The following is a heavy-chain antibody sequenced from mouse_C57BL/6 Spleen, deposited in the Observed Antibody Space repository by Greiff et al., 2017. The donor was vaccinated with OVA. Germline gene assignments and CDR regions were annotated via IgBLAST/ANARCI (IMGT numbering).Heavy chain of an antibody. D-gene: IGHD4-1*01. CDR1: GYTLTDYY. CDR2: INPNNGGT. Sequence: EVQLQQSGPELVKPGASVKISCKASGYTLTDYYMNWVKQSHGKSLEWIGDINPNNGGTSYNQKFKGKATLTVDKSSSTAYMELRSLTSEDSAVYYCARSRAANWDFFDYWGQGTTLTVSS. J-gene: IGHJ2*01. CDR3: ARSRAANWDFFDY. V-gene: IGHV1-26*01.